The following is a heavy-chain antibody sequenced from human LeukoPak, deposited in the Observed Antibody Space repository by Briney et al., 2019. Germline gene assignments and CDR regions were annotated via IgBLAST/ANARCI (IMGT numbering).Heavy chain of an antibody. Sequence: PGGSLRLSCAASGFTFDDYAMHWVRQAPGKGLEWVSGISWNSGSIGYADSVKGRFTISRDNAKNSLYLQMNSLRAEDTAVYYCARLDFWDAFDIWGQGTMVTVSS. CDR1: GFTFDDYA. J-gene: IGHJ3*02. CDR3: ARLDFWDAFDI. CDR2: ISWNSGSI. V-gene: IGHV3-9*01. D-gene: IGHD3-3*01.